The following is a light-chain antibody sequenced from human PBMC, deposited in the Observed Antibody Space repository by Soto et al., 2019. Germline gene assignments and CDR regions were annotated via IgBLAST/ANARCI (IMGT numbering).Light chain of an antibody. CDR3: QQYGSSPLT. CDR2: DAS. Sequence: PGARATLSCRASQSVSSSYLAWYQQKPGLAPRLLIYDASSRATGIPDRFSGSGSGTDFTLTISRLEPEDFAVYYSQQYGSSPLTFGGGTKV. CDR1: QSVSSSY. V-gene: IGKV3D-20*01. J-gene: IGKJ4*01.